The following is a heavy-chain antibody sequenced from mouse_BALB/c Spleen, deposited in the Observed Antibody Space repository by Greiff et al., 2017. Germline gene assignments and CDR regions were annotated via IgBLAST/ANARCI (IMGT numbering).Heavy chain of an antibody. CDR2: IWAGGST. CDR1: GFSLTSYG. CDR3: ARDHYGSRYGAMDY. V-gene: IGHV2-9*02. D-gene: IGHD1-1*01. J-gene: IGHJ4*01. Sequence: VKLMESGPGLVAPSQSLSITCTVSGFSLTSYGVHWVRQPPGKGLEWLGVIWAGGSTNYNSALMSRLSISKDNSKSQVFLKMNSLQTDDTAMYYCARDHYGSRYGAMDYWGQGTSVTVSS.